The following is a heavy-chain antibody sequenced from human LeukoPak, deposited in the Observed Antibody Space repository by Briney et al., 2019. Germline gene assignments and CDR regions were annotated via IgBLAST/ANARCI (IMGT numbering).Heavy chain of an antibody. V-gene: IGHV3-7*01. D-gene: IGHD6-19*01. Sequence: GGSLRLSCAASGFTFSSYWMSWVRQAPGKGLEWVANIKQDGSEKYYVDSVKGRFTISRENAKNSLYLQMNSLRAEDKAVYYCARMAGTGDFDYWGQGTLVTVSS. CDR2: IKQDGSEK. J-gene: IGHJ4*02. CDR1: GFTFSSYW. CDR3: ARMAGTGDFDY.